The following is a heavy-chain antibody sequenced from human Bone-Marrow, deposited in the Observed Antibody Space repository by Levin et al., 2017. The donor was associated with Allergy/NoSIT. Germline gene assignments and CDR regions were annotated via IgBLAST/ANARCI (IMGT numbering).Heavy chain of an antibody. J-gene: IGHJ4*02. CDR3: AKGPTSGYYYVLIYLAVH. Sequence: GGSLRLSCAASGFTFSSYAMSWVRQAPGKGLEWVSGISGSGDSKFYADSVKGRFTISRDISNNTLYLQMDSLRAEDTAVYYCAKGPTSGYYYVLIYLAVHWGQGTVVTVSS. D-gene: IGHD3-22*01. CDR1: GFTFSSYA. CDR2: ISGSGDSK. V-gene: IGHV3-23*01.